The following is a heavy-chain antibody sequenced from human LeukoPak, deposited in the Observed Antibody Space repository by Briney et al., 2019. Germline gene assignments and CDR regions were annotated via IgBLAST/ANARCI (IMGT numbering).Heavy chain of an antibody. D-gene: IGHD6-13*01. CDR3: AAAVAAAPGAY. CDR1: GFTFNNYW. J-gene: IGHJ4*02. Sequence: GRSLRLSCAASGFTFNNYWMHWVRQAPGEGLVWISLINSDGRSTNYADSVKGRFNISRDDAKNTLYLQMNSLRAEDTAVYYCAAAVAAAPGAYWGQGTLVTVSS. CDR2: INSDGRST. V-gene: IGHV3-74*01.